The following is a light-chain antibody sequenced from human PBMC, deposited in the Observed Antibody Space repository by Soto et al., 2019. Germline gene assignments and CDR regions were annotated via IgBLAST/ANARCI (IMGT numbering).Light chain of an antibody. Sequence: QPVLTQPASVSGSPGQSITISCTGTSSDVGSYNLVSWYQQHPGKAPKLMIYEVSKRPSGVSNRFSGSKSGNTASLTISGLQAEDEADYYCCSYAGGVVFGGGTKLTVL. CDR2: EVS. V-gene: IGLV2-23*02. CDR3: CSYAGGVV. J-gene: IGLJ2*01. CDR1: SSDVGSYNL.